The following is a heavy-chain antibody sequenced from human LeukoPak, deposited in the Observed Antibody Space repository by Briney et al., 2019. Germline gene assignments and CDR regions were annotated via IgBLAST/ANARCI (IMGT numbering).Heavy chain of an antibody. J-gene: IGHJ6*03. CDR3: AKVAARSGYYTGYYYMGV. CDR2: IWYDGSNR. V-gene: IGHV3-33*06. Sequence: GGSLRLSCAASGFTFSSYGMHWVRQAPGKGLEWVAVIWYDGSNRYYADSVKGRFTISRDNSKNTLYLQMNSLRAEDTAVYYCAKVAARSGYYTGYYYMGVWGKGTTVTVSS. D-gene: IGHD3-3*01. CDR1: GFTFSSYG.